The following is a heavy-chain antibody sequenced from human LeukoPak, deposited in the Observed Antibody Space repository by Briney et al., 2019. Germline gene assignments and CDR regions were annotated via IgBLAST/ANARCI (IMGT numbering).Heavy chain of an antibody. D-gene: IGHD2-2*01. Sequence: GASVKVSCKPSGYTFTNYAMHWVRQAPGQRLEWMGWINAGSGNTKYSQKFQGRVTITRDTSASTAYMELSSLRSEDTAVYYCAREYIVVVPAAIQSRYGMDVWGQGTTVTVSS. V-gene: IGHV1-3*01. J-gene: IGHJ6*02. CDR2: INAGSGNT. CDR1: GYTFTNYA. CDR3: AREYIVVVPAAIQSRYGMDV.